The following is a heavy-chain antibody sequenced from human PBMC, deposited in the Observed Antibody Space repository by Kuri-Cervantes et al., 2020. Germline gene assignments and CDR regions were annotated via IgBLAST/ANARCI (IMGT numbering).Heavy chain of an antibody. CDR1: GFTFSSYG. J-gene: IGHJ4*02. V-gene: IGHV3-33*01. CDR2: IWYDGSNK. Sequence: GESLKISCAASGFTFSSYGMHWVRQAPGKGLEWVAVIWYDGSNKYYADSVKGRFTISRDNSKNTLYLQMNSLRAEDTAVYYCARHQYYYGSGSYYKPFDYWGQGTLVTVSS. D-gene: IGHD3-10*01. CDR3: ARHQYYYGSGSYYKPFDY.